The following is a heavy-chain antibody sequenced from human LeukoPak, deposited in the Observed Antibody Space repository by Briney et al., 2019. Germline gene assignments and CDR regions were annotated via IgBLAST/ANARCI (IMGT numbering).Heavy chain of an antibody. CDR1: GFTFTDYY. J-gene: IGHJ4*02. D-gene: IGHD3-22*01. CDR3: ARAQWLAIDY. V-gene: IGHV3-11*01. Sequence: PGGSLRLSCVASGFTFTDYYMSWVRQAPGKGLEWISYISSGSGTIYYADSVKGRFTISRDNAKDSLFLQMNSLRAEDTAIYYCARAQWLAIDYWGQGTLVTVSS. CDR2: ISSGSGTI.